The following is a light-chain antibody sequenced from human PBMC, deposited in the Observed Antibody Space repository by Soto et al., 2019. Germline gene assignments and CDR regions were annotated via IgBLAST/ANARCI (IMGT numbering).Light chain of an antibody. CDR1: QSISSW. CDR2: KAS. V-gene: IGKV1-5*03. Sequence: DIQMTQSPSTLSASVGDRVTITCRASQSISSWLAWYQQKPGKAPNLLIYKASSLESGVPSRFSGSGSGTEVTLTISSLQPDDSATYNCQQYNSYQLTFGGGTKVEIK. J-gene: IGKJ4*01. CDR3: QQYNSYQLT.